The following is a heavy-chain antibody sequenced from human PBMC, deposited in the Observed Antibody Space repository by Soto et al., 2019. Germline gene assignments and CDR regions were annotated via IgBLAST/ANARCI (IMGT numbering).Heavy chain of an antibody. CDR1: GFTLSSYA. J-gene: IGHJ5*02. D-gene: IGHD3-10*01. V-gene: IGHV3-23*01. CDR2: ISGSGGST. CDR3: AKSMVRGVITNWFDP. Sequence: GGSLRLSCAASGFTLSSYAMSWVRQAPGKGLEWVSAISGSGGSTYYADSVKGRFTISRDNSKNTLYLQMNSLRAEDTAVYYCAKSMVRGVITNWFDPWGQGTLVTVSS.